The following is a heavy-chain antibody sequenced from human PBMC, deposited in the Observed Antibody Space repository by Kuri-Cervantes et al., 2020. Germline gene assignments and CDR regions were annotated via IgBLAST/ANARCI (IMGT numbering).Heavy chain of an antibody. J-gene: IGHJ4*02. V-gene: IGHV1-18*04. CDR1: GYTFTSYY. CDR3: ARVRLVRGVSMYGTAFDY. CDR2: SGAYNGNT. Sequence: ASVKVSCKASGYTFTSYYMHWVRQAPGQGLEWMGWSGAYNGNTNYAQKLQGRVTMTTDTSTSTAYMELRSLRSDDTGVDYCARVRLVRGVSMYGTAFDYWGQGTLVTVSS. D-gene: IGHD3-10*01.